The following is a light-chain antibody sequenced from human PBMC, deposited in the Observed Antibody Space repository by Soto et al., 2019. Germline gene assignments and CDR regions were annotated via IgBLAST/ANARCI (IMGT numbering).Light chain of an antibody. CDR1: YSNIGNNY. CDR3: GAWDSSLSAGV. Sequence: QSVLTQPPSVSAAPGQKVTISCSGGYSNIGNNYVSWYQHLPGTAPKLLIHENNIRPSGIPDRFSGSKSGTSATLGITGLQTGDEAEYYCGAWDSSLSAGVFGGGTKLTVL. V-gene: IGLV1-51*02. CDR2: ENN. J-gene: IGLJ3*02.